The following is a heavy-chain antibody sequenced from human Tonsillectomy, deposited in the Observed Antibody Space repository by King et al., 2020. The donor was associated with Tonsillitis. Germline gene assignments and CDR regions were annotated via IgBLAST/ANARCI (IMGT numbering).Heavy chain of an antibody. CDR3: ARDSRSLDAFDI. V-gene: IGHV3-48*03. CDR1: GFTFSSYE. Sequence: VQLVESGGGLVQPGGSLRLSCAASGFTFSSYEMNWVRQAPGKGLEWVSNISSSGSTIYYADSVKGRFTISRDNAKNSLYLQMNSLRAEDTAVYYCARDSRSLDAFDIWGQGTMVTVSS. J-gene: IGHJ3*02. CDR2: ISSSGSTI.